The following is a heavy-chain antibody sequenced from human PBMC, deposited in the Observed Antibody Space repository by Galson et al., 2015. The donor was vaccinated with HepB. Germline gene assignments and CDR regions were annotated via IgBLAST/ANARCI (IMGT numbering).Heavy chain of an antibody. D-gene: IGHD6-13*01. Sequence: SLRLSCAASGFTFSSYAMHWVRQAPGKGLEWVAVISYDGSNKYYADSVKGRFTISRDNSKNTLYLQMNSLRAEDTAVYYCAGDEMSSSWSYFDYWGQGTLVTVSS. CDR1: GFTFSSYA. CDR2: ISYDGSNK. J-gene: IGHJ4*02. V-gene: IGHV3-30*04. CDR3: AGDEMSSSWSYFDY.